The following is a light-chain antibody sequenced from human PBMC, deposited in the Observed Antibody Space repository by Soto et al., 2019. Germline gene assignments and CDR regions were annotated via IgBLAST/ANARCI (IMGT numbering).Light chain of an antibody. CDR3: QQYNSFSYT. CDR2: KAS. CDR1: ESINNW. Sequence: DIQMTQSPSTLSASVGDRVTITCRASESINNWLAWYQQKPGKAPKLLIYKASSLESGVPSRLSGSGSGTEFTLTITSLQPDDFATYYCQQYNSFSYTFGQGTKLEIK. J-gene: IGKJ2*01. V-gene: IGKV1-5*03.